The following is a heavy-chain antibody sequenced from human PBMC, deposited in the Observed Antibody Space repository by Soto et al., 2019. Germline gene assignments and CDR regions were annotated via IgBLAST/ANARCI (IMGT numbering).Heavy chain of an antibody. CDR1: GGSIVSVGYS. D-gene: IGHD4-4*01. V-gene: IGHV4-30-2*01. J-gene: IGHJ6*02. CDR2: IYHTGST. Sequence: QLQLQESGSGLVKPSETLSLTCSVSGGSIVSVGYSWNWIRQAPGEGLEWIGYIYHTGSTFYNPSLKSRGSISVDRSKNQFSLELISVPAADTAVYFCARVATTLTYAMDVWGPGTPVTVSS. CDR3: ARVATTLTYAMDV.